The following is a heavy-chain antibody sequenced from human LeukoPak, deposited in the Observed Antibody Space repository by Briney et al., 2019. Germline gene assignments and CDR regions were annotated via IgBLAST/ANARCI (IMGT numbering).Heavy chain of an antibody. CDR2: IYYSGST. CDR3: ARPGASGVYIDY. J-gene: IGHJ4*02. D-gene: IGHD2-8*01. CDR1: GGSISSSSYY. V-gene: IGHV4-39*01. Sequence: SETLSLTCTVSGGSISSSSYYWGWIRQPPGKGLEWIGSIYYSGSTYYNPSLKSRVTISVDTSKNQFSLKLSSVTAADTAVYYCARPGASGVYIDYWGQGTLVTVSS.